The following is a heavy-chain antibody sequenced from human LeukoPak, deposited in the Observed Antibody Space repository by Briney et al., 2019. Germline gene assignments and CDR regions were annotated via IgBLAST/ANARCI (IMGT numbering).Heavy chain of an antibody. Sequence: SETLSLTCTVSGGSISSSSYYWGWIRQPPGKGLEWIGEINHSGSTNYNPSLKSRVTISVDTSKNQFSLKLSSVTAADTAVYYCARGALVGSGYWYFDLWGRGTLVTVSS. CDR1: GGSISSSSYY. V-gene: IGHV4-39*07. J-gene: IGHJ2*01. CDR3: ARGALVGSGYWYFDL. D-gene: IGHD6-19*01. CDR2: INHSGST.